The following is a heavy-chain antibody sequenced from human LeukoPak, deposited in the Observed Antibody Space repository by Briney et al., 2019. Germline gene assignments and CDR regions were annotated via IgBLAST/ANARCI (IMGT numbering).Heavy chain of an antibody. CDR1: GYTFTSYG. CDR2: ISAYNGNT. CDR3: ARETPYYDILTGLGAFDI. V-gene: IGHV1-18*01. J-gene: IGHJ3*02. Sequence: ASVRVSCKASGYTFTSYGISWVRQAPGQGLEWMGWISAYNGNTNYAQKLQGRVTMTTDTSTSTAYMELRSLRSDDTAVYYCARETPYYDILTGLGAFDIWGQGTMVTVSS. D-gene: IGHD3-9*01.